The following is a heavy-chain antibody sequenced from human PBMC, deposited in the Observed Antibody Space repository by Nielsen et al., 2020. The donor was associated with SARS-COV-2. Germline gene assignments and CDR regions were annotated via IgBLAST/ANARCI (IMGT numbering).Heavy chain of an antibody. J-gene: IGHJ4*02. D-gene: IGHD3/OR15-3a*01. CDR1: GFTISRYG. CDR2: ISYDGSVK. CDR3: AKDRATFMIYCRRGGPDY. V-gene: IGHV3-30*18. Sequence: GESLKTSCEASGFTISRYGMHWVRQAPGKGLEWVTFISYDGSVKYYADSVKGRFTISRDFSKTTLYLQMNSLRAEDTAMYYCAKDRATFMIYCRRGGPDYWGQGTLVTVSS.